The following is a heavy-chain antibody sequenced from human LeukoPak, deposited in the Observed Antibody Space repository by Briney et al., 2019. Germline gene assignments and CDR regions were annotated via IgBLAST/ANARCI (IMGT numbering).Heavy chain of an antibody. CDR1: GFTFSSYA. CDR2: ISYDGSNK. CDR3: ARDQDDSSGYYYYYYGMDV. V-gene: IGHV3-30-3*01. J-gene: IGHJ6*02. Sequence: GGSLRLSCAAPGFTFSSYAMHWVRQAPGKGLEWVAVISYDGSNKYYADSVKGRFTISRDNSKNTLYLQMNSLRAEDTAVYYCARDQDDSSGYYYYYYGMDVWGQGTTVTVSS. D-gene: IGHD3-22*01.